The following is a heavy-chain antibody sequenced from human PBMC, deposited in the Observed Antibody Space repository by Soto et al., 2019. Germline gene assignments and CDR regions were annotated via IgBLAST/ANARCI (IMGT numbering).Heavy chain of an antibody. V-gene: IGHV1-18*01. Sequence: ASVKVSCKASGYTFTSYGINWVRQAPGRGLEWLGWVSAYNGDKKSAEKFQGRVIMTTDTSTTTAHMELKGLTSDDTAVYYCARDRDTAMAPYNWLDSWGQGTLVTVS. CDR2: VSAYNGDK. CDR3: ARDRDTAMAPYNWLDS. J-gene: IGHJ5*01. D-gene: IGHD5-18*01. CDR1: GYTFTSYG.